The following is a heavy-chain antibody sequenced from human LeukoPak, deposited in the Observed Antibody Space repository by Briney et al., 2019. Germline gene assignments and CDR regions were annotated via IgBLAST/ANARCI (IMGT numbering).Heavy chain of an antibody. D-gene: IGHD3-10*01. CDR3: AKEGAYPIITYDS. V-gene: IGHV3-7*01. Sequence: GGSLRLSCAASGFTFSSYWMNWVRQAPGKGLEWVSNIKRDGNEKNYVDSVRGRFSISRDNAKNSLYLQMDSLRAEDTAVYYCAKEGAYPIITYDSWGQGALVTVSS. J-gene: IGHJ5*01. CDR2: IKRDGNEK. CDR1: GFTFSSYW.